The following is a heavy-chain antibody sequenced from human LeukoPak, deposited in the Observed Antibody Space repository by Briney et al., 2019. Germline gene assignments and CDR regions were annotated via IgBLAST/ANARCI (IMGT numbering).Heavy chain of an antibody. CDR2: IIPIFGTA. D-gene: IGHD3-22*01. CDR3: ASSSYYYDSSGYYNFDY. J-gene: IGHJ4*02. Sequence: SVKASCKASGGTFSSYAISWVRQAPGQGLEWMGRIIPIFGTANYAQKFQGRVTITTDESTSTAYMELSSLRSEDTAVYYCASSSYYYDSSGYYNFDYWGQGTLVTVSS. CDR1: GGTFSSYA. V-gene: IGHV1-69*05.